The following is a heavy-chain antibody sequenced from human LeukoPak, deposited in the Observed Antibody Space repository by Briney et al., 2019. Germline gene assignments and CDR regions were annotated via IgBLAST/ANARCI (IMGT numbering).Heavy chain of an antibody. CDR3: ARSFYNTGGWFDP. J-gene: IGHJ5*02. D-gene: IGHD5-24*01. CDR1: GGSISSSSYY. CDR2: IYYSGST. Sequence: SETLSLTCTVSGGSISSSSYYWGWIRQPPGKGLEWIGSIYYSGSTYYNPSLKSRVTISVDTSKNQFSLKLSSVTDADTAMYYCARSFYNTGGWFDPWGQGTLVTVSS. V-gene: IGHV4-39*07.